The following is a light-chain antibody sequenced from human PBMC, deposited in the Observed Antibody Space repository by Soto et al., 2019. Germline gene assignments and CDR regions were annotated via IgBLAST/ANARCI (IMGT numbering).Light chain of an antibody. Sequence: EIVLTLSLGTLSLSPGERATLSCRASQSVSSYLGWYQQKPGQAPRLLIHGTSNRATGIPDRFSGSGSGTDFTLTFSRLEPEDFAVYYCEYYGDSIIFGGGTKVDI. CDR2: GTS. J-gene: IGKJ4*01. CDR1: QSVSSY. CDR3: EYYGDSII. V-gene: IGKV3-20*01.